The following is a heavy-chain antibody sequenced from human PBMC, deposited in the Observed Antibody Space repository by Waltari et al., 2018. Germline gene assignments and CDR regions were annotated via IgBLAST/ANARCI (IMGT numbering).Heavy chain of an antibody. Sequence: EVQLVESGGGLVQPGGSLRLSCAASGFTFSSNNMNWVRQAPGKGLEVVSYISGSGKTIYYADSVKGRFTISRDNAKNSLYLQMNSLRDEDRAVYYCARGGGQYYFDSSGYDFDFWGQGTLVTVSS. V-gene: IGHV3-48*02. D-gene: IGHD3-22*01. CDR2: ISGSGKTI. CDR1: GFTFSSNN. CDR3: ARGGGQYYFDSSGYDFDF. J-gene: IGHJ4*02.